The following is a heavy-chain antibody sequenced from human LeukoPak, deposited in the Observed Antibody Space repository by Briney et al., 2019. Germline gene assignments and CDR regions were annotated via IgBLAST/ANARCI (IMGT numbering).Heavy chain of an antibody. V-gene: IGHV3-48*02. CDR1: GFTFSSYS. Sequence: GGSLRLSCAASGFTFSSYSMNWVRQAPGKGLEWVSYIGLSSRTIYYADSVKGRFTISRDNAINSLYLQMNSLRDEDTAVYYCARDRYYGSGSYQVFGGNFDYWGQGSLVTVSS. D-gene: IGHD3-10*01. J-gene: IGHJ4*02. CDR2: IGLSSRTI. CDR3: ARDRYYGSGSYQVFGGNFDY.